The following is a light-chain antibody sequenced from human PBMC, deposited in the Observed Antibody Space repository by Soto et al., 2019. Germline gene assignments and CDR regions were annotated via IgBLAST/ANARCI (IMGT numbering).Light chain of an antibody. J-gene: IGKJ1*01. CDR2: GAS. CDR1: QSVSTSY. Sequence: DIVLTPSPGTLSLSPGDRAPLSCRASQSVSTSYLAWYQQKPGQAPRLLIYGASSRATGIPDRFSGGGSGTDFTLTISGLEPEDFAVYYCQQYGNSRGTFGQGTRWIT. CDR3: QQYGNSRGT. V-gene: IGKV3-20*01.